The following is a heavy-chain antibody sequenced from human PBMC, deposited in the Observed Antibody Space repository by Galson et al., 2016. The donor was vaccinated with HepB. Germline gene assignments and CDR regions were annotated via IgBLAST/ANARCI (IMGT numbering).Heavy chain of an antibody. Sequence: SLRLSCAASGFSLTRYGMHWVRQAPGKGLEWVSFISSDGSYQSYTDSVRGRFTVSRDNARKTLYLQMDRLRPEDTAVYFCARDGVPNYDFWTGFYYFDHWGQGNLVTVSS. V-gene: IGHV3-30*03. J-gene: IGHJ4*02. CDR1: GFSLTRYG. CDR2: ISSDGSYQ. D-gene: IGHD3-3*01. CDR3: ARDGVPNYDFWTGFYYFDH.